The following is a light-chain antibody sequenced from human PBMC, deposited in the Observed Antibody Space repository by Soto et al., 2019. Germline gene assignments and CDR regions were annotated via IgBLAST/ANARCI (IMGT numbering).Light chain of an antibody. J-gene: IGLJ1*01. Sequence: SVLTEPPSACGNPGQRVPISCSGSSANIGSNTVNWFQHLPGTAPKLLIYINNQRPSGVPDRFSGSKSCTSAYLAISGLQSEDEADYYCAAWDDSLNGYVFGTGTKVTVL. CDR3: AAWDDSLNGYV. CDR2: INN. CDR1: SANIGSNT. V-gene: IGLV1-44*01.